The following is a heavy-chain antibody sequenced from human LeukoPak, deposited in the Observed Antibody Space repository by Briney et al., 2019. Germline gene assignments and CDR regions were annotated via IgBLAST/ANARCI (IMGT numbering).Heavy chain of an antibody. D-gene: IGHD2-21*01. J-gene: IGHJ4*02. CDR1: GGSISSSTYC. V-gene: IGHV4-39*01. Sequence: SETLSLTCTVSGGSISSSTYCWSWVRQPPGKGLEWIGCMYYSGSTYYSSSLKGRVTISLDTPRNQFSLRLNSVTASDTAVYYCARHIAYHANLGYWGQGTLVTVSS. CDR3: ARHIAYHANLGY. CDR2: MYYSGST.